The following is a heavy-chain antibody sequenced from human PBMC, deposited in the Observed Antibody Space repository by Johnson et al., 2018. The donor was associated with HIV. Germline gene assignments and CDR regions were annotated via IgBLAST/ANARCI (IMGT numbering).Heavy chain of an antibody. J-gene: IGHJ3*02. V-gene: IGHV3-73*01. CDR1: GFTFSSYA. CDR2: IRSKANSYAT. D-gene: IGHD2-2*01. Sequence: MQLVESGGGVVQPGRSLGLSCAASGFTFSSYAMHWVRQAPGKGLEWVGRIRSKANSYATAYAASVKGRFTISRDNSKNTLYLQMNSLRAEDTAVYYCAKELDGYQLRDDAFDIWGQGTMVTVSS. CDR3: AKELDGYQLRDDAFDI.